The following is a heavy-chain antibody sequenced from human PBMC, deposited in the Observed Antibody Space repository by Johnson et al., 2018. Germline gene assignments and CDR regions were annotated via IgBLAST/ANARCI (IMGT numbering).Heavy chain of an antibody. Sequence: QVQLVQSGAEVKKPGSSVKVSCKASGGTFSSYAISWVRQAPGQGLEWMGGIIPIFGTANYAQKFQGRATITADKSTRTAYMELSSLRFEDTAVYYCGREPHRDYFDACDVWGQGTMVTVSS. J-gene: IGHJ3*01. CDR3: GREPHRDYFDACDV. V-gene: IGHV1-69*14. D-gene: IGHD4-17*01. CDR2: IIPIFGTA. CDR1: GGTFSSYA.